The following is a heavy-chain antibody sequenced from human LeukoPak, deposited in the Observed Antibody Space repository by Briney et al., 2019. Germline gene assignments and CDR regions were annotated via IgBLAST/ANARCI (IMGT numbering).Heavy chain of an antibody. CDR2: INPNSGGT. CDR1: GYTFTGYY. J-gene: IGHJ6*03. D-gene: IGHD3-22*01. Sequence: ASVTVSCKASGYTFTGYYMHWVRQAPGQGLEWMGWINPNSGGTNYAQKFQGRVTMTRDTSISTAYMELSRLRSDDTAVYYCARAGDSSVGYYYYYMDVWGKGTTVTVSS. V-gene: IGHV1-2*02. CDR3: ARAGDSSVGYYYYYMDV.